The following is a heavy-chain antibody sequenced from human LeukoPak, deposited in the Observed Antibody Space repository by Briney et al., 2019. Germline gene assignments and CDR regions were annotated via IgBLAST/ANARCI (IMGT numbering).Heavy chain of an antibody. J-gene: IGHJ6*03. Sequence: SETLSLTCTVSGGSISSYCWSWIRQPPGKGLEWIGYIFYSGSTNYNPSLKSRVTISVDTSKNQFSLKLSSVTAADTAVYYCARGRGGSYGNRYYYYYYMDVWGKGTTVTVSS. CDR3: ARGRGGSYGNRYYYYYYMDV. V-gene: IGHV4-59*01. CDR1: GGSISSYC. CDR2: IFYSGST. D-gene: IGHD5-18*01.